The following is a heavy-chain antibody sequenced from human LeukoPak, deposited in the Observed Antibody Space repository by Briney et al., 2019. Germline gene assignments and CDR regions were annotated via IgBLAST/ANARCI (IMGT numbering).Heavy chain of an antibody. CDR1: GYTFTSYD. V-gene: IGHV1-8*01. J-gene: IGHJ4*02. D-gene: IGHD6-13*01. CDR3: ARPGIAAAGTGFDY. CDR2: MNPNSGNT. Sequence: ASVKVSCKASGYTFTSYDINWVRQATGQGLEWMGWMNPNSGNTGYAQKFQGRVTMTRNTSISTAYMELSSLRSEDTAVYYCARPGIAAAGTGFDYWGQGTLVTVSS.